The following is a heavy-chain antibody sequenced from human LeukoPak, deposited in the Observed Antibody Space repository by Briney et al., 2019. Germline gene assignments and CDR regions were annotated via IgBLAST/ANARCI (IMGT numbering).Heavy chain of an antibody. CDR2: IWYDGSNK. Sequence: GRSLRLSCAASGFTFSSYGMHWVRQAPGKGLEWVAVIWYDGSNKYYADSVKGRFTISRDNSKNTLYLQMHSLRSDDTAVYYCATMMTKASFFEILSHNWGQGTLVTVSS. J-gene: IGHJ4*02. CDR3: ATMMTKASFFEILSHN. CDR1: GFTFSSYG. D-gene: IGHD2/OR15-2a*01. V-gene: IGHV3-33*01.